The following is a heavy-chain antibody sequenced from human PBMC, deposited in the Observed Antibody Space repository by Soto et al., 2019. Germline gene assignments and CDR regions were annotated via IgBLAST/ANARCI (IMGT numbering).Heavy chain of an antibody. Sequence: GGSLRLSCAASGFTFSCYAMSWVRQAPGKGLEWVSAISGSGGSTYYADSVKGRFTISRDNSKNTLYLQMNSLRAEDTAVYYCAKGPSITIFGVVPVDNWFDPWGQGTLVTVSS. V-gene: IGHV3-23*01. CDR1: GFTFSCYA. CDR2: ISGSGGST. D-gene: IGHD3-3*01. J-gene: IGHJ5*02. CDR3: AKGPSITIFGVVPVDNWFDP.